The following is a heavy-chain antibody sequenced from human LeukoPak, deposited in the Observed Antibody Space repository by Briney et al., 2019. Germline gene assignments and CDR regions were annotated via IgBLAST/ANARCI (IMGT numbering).Heavy chain of an antibody. CDR1: GFAFSSYW. J-gene: IGHJ4*02. CDR2: IKQDGSER. D-gene: IGHD6-13*01. Sequence: GGSLRLSCVASGFAFSSYWMSWVRQAPGKGLEWVANIKQDGSERYYVDSVKGRITTSRDNAKDSLYLQMNNLRADDTAVYYCARAYSSSFDNWGQGTLVTASS. CDR3: ARAYSSSFDN. V-gene: IGHV3-7*04.